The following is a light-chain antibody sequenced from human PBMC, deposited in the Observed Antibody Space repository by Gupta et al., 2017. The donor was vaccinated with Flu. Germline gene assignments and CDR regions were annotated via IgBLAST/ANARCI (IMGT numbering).Light chain of an antibody. V-gene: IGKV1-5*03. CDR3: QQDHYNFRT. J-gene: IGKJ1*01. CDR2: SSS. Sequence: PSILSASLGDSVSITCRASQSVSSHLAWYQQKPGKAPRLLIRSSSTLESGVPLRFSGSGFGTEFTLTIASLQPEDAATYYCQQDHYNFRTFGQGT. CDR1: QSVSSH.